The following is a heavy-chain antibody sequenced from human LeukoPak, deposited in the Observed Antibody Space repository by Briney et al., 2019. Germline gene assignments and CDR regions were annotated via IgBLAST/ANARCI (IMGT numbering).Heavy chain of an antibody. CDR3: ARAGRDYGSGSSYYFDY. Sequence: PSETLSLTCTVSGYSISSGYYWGWIRQPPGKGLEWIGEIYHSGSTNYNPSLKSRVTISVDKSKNQFSLKLSSVTAADTAVYYCARAGRDYGSGSSYYFDYWGQGTLVTVSS. V-gene: IGHV4-38-2*02. CDR2: IYHSGST. D-gene: IGHD3-10*01. CDR1: GYSISSGYY. J-gene: IGHJ4*02.